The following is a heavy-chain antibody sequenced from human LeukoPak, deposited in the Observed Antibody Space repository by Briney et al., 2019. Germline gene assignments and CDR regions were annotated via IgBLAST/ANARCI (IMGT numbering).Heavy chain of an antibody. CDR2: IYYSGST. CDR1: GGSISSYY. J-gene: IGHJ4*02. CDR3: ARQRSGSYYPFDY. Sequence: SETLSLTCTVSGGSISSYYWSWIRQPPGKGLEWIGYIYYSGSTNYNPSLKSRVTISVDTSKNQFSLKLSSVTAADTAVYYCARQRSGSYYPFDYWGQGTLVTVSS. V-gene: IGHV4-59*08. D-gene: IGHD1-26*01.